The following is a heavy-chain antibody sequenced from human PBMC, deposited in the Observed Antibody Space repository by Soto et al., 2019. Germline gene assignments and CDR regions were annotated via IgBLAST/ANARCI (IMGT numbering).Heavy chain of an antibody. CDR1: GFTFSSYW. Sequence: PGWSLRLSCAASGFTFSSYWMSWVRQAPGKGLEWVSVIYGGGRTYYADSVKDRFTISRDNSKNTVYLQMNSLGAEDTALYYCALPDASGVRYFDLWGQGTPVTVSS. CDR3: ALPDASGVRYFDL. V-gene: IGHV3-66*01. CDR2: IYGGGRT. D-gene: IGHD3-10*01. J-gene: IGHJ4*02.